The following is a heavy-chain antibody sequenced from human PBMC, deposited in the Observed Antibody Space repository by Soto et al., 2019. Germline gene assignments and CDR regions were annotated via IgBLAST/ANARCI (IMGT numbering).Heavy chain of an antibody. D-gene: IGHD2-2*01. V-gene: IGHV3-21*01. CDR3: ARAIEEVPAAAQGY. CDR2: IDSTGTYI. CDR1: GSTFHNYG. J-gene: IGHJ4*02. Sequence: GGSLRLSCVGSGSTFHNYGMSWVRQAPGKGLEWLSSIDSTGTYIYYANSLKGRFTISRDNAKSSLYLQMNSLRAEDTAVYYCARAIEEVPAAAQGYWGQRTPVTVSS.